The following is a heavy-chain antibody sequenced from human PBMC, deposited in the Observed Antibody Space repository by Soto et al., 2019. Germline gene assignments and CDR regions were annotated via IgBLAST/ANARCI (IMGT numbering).Heavy chain of an antibody. CDR2: ISYDGSNK. CDR3: AKFTYSWARDYYSYGVDV. CDR1: GLIFSNFW. Sequence: PGGSLRRSCAASGLIFSNFWMTWVRQAPGKGLEWVAVISYDGSNKYYTDSVKGRFTISRDNSKNTLYLQMNSLRAEDTAVYYCAKFTYSWARDYYSYGVDVW. D-gene: IGHD5-18*01. J-gene: IGHJ6*01. V-gene: IGHV3-30*18.